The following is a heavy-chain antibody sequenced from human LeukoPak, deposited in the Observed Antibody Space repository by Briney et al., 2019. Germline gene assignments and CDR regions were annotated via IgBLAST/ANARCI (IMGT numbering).Heavy chain of an antibody. V-gene: IGHV4-34*01. J-gene: IGHJ4*02. Sequence: GSLRLSCAASGVTFTNAWMSWVRQPPGKGLEWIGEINHSGSTNYNPSLKSRVTISVDTPKNQFSLKLSSVTAADTAVYYCARNGYMYYFDYWGQGTLVTVSS. D-gene: IGHD5-24*01. CDR2: INHSGST. CDR1: GVTFTNAW. CDR3: ARNGYMYYFDY.